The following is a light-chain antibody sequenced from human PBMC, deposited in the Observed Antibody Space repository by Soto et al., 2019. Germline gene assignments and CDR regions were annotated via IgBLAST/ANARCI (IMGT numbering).Light chain of an antibody. CDR1: QSVSSAN. CDR2: LAS. J-gene: IGKJ1*01. CDR3: HQRQSWPRT. V-gene: IGKV3-11*01. Sequence: EIVLTQSPGTLSLCPGERATLSCRASQSVSSANFAWYQHKTGQAPRVLIYLASNRAAGVPARFSGSGYGTDFNLTISDVETEDFAVYYCHQRQSWPRTFGQGTKVDIK.